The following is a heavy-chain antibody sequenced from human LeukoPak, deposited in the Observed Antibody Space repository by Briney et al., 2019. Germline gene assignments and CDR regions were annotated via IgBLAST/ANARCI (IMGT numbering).Heavy chain of an antibody. J-gene: IGHJ4*02. CDR2: IYYSGST. CDR1: GGSISSYY. D-gene: IGHD4-23*01. V-gene: IGHV4-59*01. Sequence: PSETLSLTCTVSGGSISSYYWSWIRQPPGKGLEWIGYIYYSGSTNYNPSLKSRVTISVDTSKNQFSLKLSSVTAADTAVYYCARESRGWYGGNSEAFDYWGQGILVTVSS. CDR3: ARESRGWYGGNSEAFDY.